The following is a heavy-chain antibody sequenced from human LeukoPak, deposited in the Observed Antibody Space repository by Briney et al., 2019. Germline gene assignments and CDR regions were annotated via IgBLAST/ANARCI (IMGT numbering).Heavy chain of an antibody. CDR1: GFAFSSYD. CDR2: IGTAGDT. Sequence: GGSLRLSCAASGFAFSSYDMHWVRQATGRDLEWVSAIGTAGDTYYPDSVKGRFTISRENSKNSLYLQMNSLRAGDTAVYYCANHFACGSTSCPPFDSWGQGTLVTVSS. J-gene: IGHJ4*02. CDR3: ANHFACGSTSCPPFDS. D-gene: IGHD2-2*01. V-gene: IGHV3-13*01.